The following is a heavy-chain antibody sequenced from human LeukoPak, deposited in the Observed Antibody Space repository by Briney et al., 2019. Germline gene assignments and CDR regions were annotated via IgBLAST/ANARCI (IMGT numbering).Heavy chain of an antibody. D-gene: IGHD3-22*01. CDR2: IRSDGSDK. Sequence: GGSLRLSCAASGFTFSGYDMHWVRQAPGKGLEWVALIRSDGSDKYYADSVKGRFTISRDNSKNTVFLQMNSLRAEDTAVYYCARDRDSRWDFDLWGRGTLVTVSS. J-gene: IGHJ2*01. CDR1: GFTFSGYD. CDR3: ARDRDSRWDFDL. V-gene: IGHV3-33*01.